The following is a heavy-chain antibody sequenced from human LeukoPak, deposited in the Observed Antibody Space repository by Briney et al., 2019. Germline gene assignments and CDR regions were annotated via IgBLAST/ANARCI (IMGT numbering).Heavy chain of an antibody. Sequence: GGSLRLSCAASGFTFSTYPMNWVRQAPGKGLEWISHIRDSGTTDYADSVKGRFTISRDNAKNSLYLQLSSLRAEDTAVYYCARDHDFAFDNWGQGTLVTVSS. CDR2: IRDSGTT. CDR1: GFTFSTYP. J-gene: IGHJ4*02. CDR3: ARDHDFAFDN. V-gene: IGHV3-48*01. D-gene: IGHD2-21*02.